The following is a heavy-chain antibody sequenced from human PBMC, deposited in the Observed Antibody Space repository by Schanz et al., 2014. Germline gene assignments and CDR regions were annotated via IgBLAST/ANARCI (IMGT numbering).Heavy chain of an antibody. CDR2: IWSDGSGK. V-gene: IGHV3-33*06. D-gene: IGHD3-9*01. Sequence: QVPLVESGGGVVQPGGSLRLSCAASGFIFSNYGMHWVRQAPGKGLEWVAVIWSDGSGKYYADSVKGRFTISRDSPKNTLYLQMNSLRAEDTAVYYCAKQIHYDILTVTRNWGQGTLVTGSS. CDR1: GFIFSNYG. CDR3: AKQIHYDILTVTRN. J-gene: IGHJ4*02.